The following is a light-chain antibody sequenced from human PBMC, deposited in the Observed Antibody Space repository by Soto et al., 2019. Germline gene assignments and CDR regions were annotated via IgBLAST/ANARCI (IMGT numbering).Light chain of an antibody. Sequence: QSALTQPASVSGSPGQSITISCTGTSSDVGGYNYVSWYQQHPGKAPKLMIYDVSNRPSGVSNRFSGYKSGNTASLTISGLQAEDQAEYYSSSYTSSSTPDVFGTGTKVTVL. CDR1: SSDVGGYNY. V-gene: IGLV2-14*01. CDR3: SSYTSSSTPDV. J-gene: IGLJ1*01. CDR2: DVS.